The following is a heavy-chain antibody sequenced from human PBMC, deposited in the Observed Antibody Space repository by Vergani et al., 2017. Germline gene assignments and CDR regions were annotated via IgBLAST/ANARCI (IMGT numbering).Heavy chain of an antibody. J-gene: IGHJ4*02. Sequence: EVQLLESGGGLVQPGGSLRLSCAASGFTFSSYAMSWVRQAPGKGLEWVAAIRGSGGSTYYADSVKGRFTISRDNSKNTLYLQMNSLRAEDTAVYYCAKGGYCSSTSCYDCWSQGTLVTVYS. CDR3: AKGGYCSSTSCYDC. CDR2: IRGSGGST. CDR1: GFTFSSYA. D-gene: IGHD2-2*01. V-gene: IGHV3-23*01.